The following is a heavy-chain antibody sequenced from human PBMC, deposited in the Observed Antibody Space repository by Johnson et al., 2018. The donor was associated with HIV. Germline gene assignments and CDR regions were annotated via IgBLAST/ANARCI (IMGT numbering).Heavy chain of an antibody. D-gene: IGHD1-26*01. CDR1: GFTFSDAW. V-gene: IGHV3-15*01. J-gene: IGHJ3*02. CDR2: INSKTDGGTT. Sequence: VQLVESGGGLVKPGGSLRLSCAASGFTFSDAWMSWVRQAPGKGLEWVGRINSKTDGGTTDYAAPVKGRFTISRDDSKTTLYLQMNSLKTEDTAVYYCAKDPSGSPPWGAFDIWGQGTMVTVSS. CDR3: AKDPSGSPPWGAFDI.